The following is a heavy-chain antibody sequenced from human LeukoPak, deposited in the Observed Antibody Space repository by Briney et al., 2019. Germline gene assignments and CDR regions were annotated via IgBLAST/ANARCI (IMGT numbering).Heavy chain of an antibody. CDR3: ARHGCGGDCEPEREFDY. D-gene: IGHD2-21*02. CDR2: IYYSGST. Sequence: SETLSLTCTVSGGSISSYYWSWIRQPPGKGLEWIGYIYYSGSTNYNPSLKSRVTISVDTSKNQFSLKLSSVTAADTAVYYCARHGCGGDCEPEREFDYWGQGTLVTVSS. J-gene: IGHJ4*02. CDR1: GGSISSYY. V-gene: IGHV4-59*08.